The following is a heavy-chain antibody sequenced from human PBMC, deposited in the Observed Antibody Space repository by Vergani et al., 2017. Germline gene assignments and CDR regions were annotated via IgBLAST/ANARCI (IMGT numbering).Heavy chain of an antibody. J-gene: IGHJ6*02. CDR1: GGTFSSYT. Sequence: QVQLVQSGAEVKKPGSSVKVSCKASGGTFSSYTISWVRQAPGQGLEWMGRIIPILGIANYAQKFQGRVTITADKTTSTAYMELSGLRSENTAEYYCARSDCSSTSCYERGFYYYYGMDVWGQGTTVTVSS. D-gene: IGHD2-2*01. V-gene: IGHV1-69*02. CDR2: IIPILGIA. CDR3: ARSDCSSTSCYERGFYYYYGMDV.